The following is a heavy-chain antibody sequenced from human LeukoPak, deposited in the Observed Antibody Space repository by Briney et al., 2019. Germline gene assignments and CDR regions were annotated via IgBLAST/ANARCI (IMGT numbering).Heavy chain of an antibody. Sequence: ASVKVSCKASGYTFTGYYMHWVRQAPGQGLEWMGWINPNSGGTNYAQKFQGRVTITRNTSISTAYMELSSLRSEDTAVYYCARGPKYYYGSGSYSWFDPWGQGTLVTVSS. V-gene: IGHV1-2*02. CDR1: GYTFTGYY. J-gene: IGHJ5*02. CDR2: INPNSGGT. D-gene: IGHD3-10*01. CDR3: ARGPKYYYGSGSYSWFDP.